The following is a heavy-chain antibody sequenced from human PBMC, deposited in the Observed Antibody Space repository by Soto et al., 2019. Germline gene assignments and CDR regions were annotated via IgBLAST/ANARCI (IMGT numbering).Heavy chain of an antibody. J-gene: IGHJ3*02. Sequence: EVQLVESGGGLVKPGGSLRLSCAASRFTFSTYSMNWVRQAPGKGLEWVSSISSSSSYIYHADSVKGRFTISRDNAKNSLYLQMNSLRVEDTAVYYCARGGFWSGYPHAFDIWGQGTMVTVSS. V-gene: IGHV3-21*01. CDR2: ISSSSSYI. CDR3: ARGGFWSGYPHAFDI. D-gene: IGHD3-3*01. CDR1: RFTFSTYS.